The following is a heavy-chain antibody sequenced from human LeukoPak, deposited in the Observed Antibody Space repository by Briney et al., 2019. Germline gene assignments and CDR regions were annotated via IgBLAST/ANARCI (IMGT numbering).Heavy chain of an antibody. CDR3: ARGTKYSRVAEDYFDY. CDR2: IIPIFGTA. D-gene: IGHD6-6*01. Sequence: ASVKVSCKASGGTFSSYAISWVRQAPGQGLEWMGGIIPIFGTANYAQKFQGRVTITADKSTSTAYMELRSLRSDDTAVYYCARGTKYSRVAEDYFDYWGQGTLVTVSS. CDR1: GGTFSSYA. J-gene: IGHJ4*02. V-gene: IGHV1-69*06.